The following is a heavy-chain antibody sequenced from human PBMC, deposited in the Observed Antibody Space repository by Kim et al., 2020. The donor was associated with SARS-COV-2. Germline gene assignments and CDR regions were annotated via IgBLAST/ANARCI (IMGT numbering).Heavy chain of an antibody. V-gene: IGHV4-34*01. CDR3: ARGDYYDSSGYEVLYGY. CDR1: GGSFSGYY. CDR2: INHSGST. J-gene: IGHJ4*02. Sequence: SETLSLTCAVYGGSFSGYYWSWIRQPPGKGLEWIGEINHSGSTNYNPSLKSRVTISVDTPKNQFSLKLSSVTAADTAVYYCARGDYYDSSGYEVLYGYWGQGTLVTVSS. D-gene: IGHD3-22*01.